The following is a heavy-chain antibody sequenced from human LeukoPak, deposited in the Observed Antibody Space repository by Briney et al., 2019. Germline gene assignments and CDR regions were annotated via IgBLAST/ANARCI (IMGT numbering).Heavy chain of an antibody. Sequence: SETLSLTCAVYGGSFSGYSWSWIRQPPGKGLEWIGYIYHSGSTYYNPSLKSRVTISVDRSKNQSSLKLSSVTAADTAVYYCARVMTTVTSGAMDVWGQGTTVTVSS. CDR2: IYHSGST. CDR3: ARVMTTVTSGAMDV. D-gene: IGHD4-17*01. V-gene: IGHV4-30-2*01. CDR1: GGSFSGYS. J-gene: IGHJ6*02.